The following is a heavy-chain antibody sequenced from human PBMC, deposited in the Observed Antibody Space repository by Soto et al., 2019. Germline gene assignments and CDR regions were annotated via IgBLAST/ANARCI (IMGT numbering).Heavy chain of an antibody. J-gene: IGHJ4*02. Sequence: QVQLVQSGAEEKKPGASVKVSCKASGYTFTSYAMHWVRQAPGQRLERMGWINAGNGNTKYSQKFQGRVTITRDTSASTAYMELSSLRSEDTAVYYCARDLGYALPDYWGQGTLVTVSS. CDR3: ARDLGYALPDY. CDR2: INAGNGNT. D-gene: IGHD2-15*01. CDR1: GYTFTSYA. V-gene: IGHV1-3*05.